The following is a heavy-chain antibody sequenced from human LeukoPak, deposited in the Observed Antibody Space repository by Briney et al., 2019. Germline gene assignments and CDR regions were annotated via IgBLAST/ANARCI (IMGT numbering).Heavy chain of an antibody. CDR2: IFPGGST. J-gene: IGHJ4*02. V-gene: IGHV4-4*07. D-gene: IGHD5-18*01. CDR3: ARVDPGYSYGYYYFDY. Sequence: SETLSLTCTVSGGSISSHYWSWIRQPAGKGLEWIGRIFPGGSTNYNPSLKSRVTMSVDTSKNQFSLKLSSVTAADTAVYYCARVDPGYSYGYYYFDYWGQGTLVTVSS. CDR1: GGSISSHY.